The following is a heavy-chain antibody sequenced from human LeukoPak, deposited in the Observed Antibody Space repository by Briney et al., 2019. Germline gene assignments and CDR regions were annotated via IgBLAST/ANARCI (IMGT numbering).Heavy chain of an antibody. J-gene: IGHJ5*02. CDR1: GGALGSYS. D-gene: IGHD5-18*01. V-gene: IGHV1-69*13. Sequence: SVKVSCKTSGGALGSYSISWVRQAPGQGLEWMGGIVPTFETANYAQKFQDRLTITADESTDTVYMELSSLTSEDTAVYYCARDRGHCDTARCYINWFDPWGQGTLVTVS. CDR3: ARDRGHCDTARCYINWFDP. CDR2: IVPTFETA.